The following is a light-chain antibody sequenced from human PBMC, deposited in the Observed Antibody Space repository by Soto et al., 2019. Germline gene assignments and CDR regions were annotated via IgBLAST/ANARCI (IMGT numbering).Light chain of an antibody. CDR3: TSYTRSSTYV. Sequence: QSALTQPASVSGSPGQSIAISCTGTSSDVGGYKYVSWYQQHPGKSPKFIIFDVIYRPSGFFFLFSGSKFGNTASLTFSGLQAEDEADYYCTSYTRSSTYVFGTGTKVTVL. V-gene: IGLV2-14*01. J-gene: IGLJ1*01. CDR1: SSDVGGYKY. CDR2: DVI.